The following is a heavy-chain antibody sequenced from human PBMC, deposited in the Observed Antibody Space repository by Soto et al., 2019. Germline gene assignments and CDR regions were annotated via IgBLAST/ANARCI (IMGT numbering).Heavy chain of an antibody. D-gene: IGHD1-26*01. V-gene: IGHV3-23*01. CDR3: AKDMGFRYSGSYHTGY. Sequence: GGSLRLSCAASGFTFSSYAMSWVRQAPGKGLEWVSAISGSGGSTYYADSVKGRFTISRDNSKNTLYLQMNSLRAEDTAVYYCAKDMGFRYSGSYHTGYWGQGTLVTVSS. CDR1: GFTFSSYA. CDR2: ISGSGGST. J-gene: IGHJ4*02.